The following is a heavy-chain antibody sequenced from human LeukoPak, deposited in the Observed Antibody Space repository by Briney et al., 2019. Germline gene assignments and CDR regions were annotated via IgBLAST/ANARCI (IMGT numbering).Heavy chain of an antibody. Sequence: GGSLRLSCAASGFTFSNYAMHWVRQAPGKGLEWVALISYDARNKFYADSVKGRFTISRDNAKNSLYLQMNSLRAEDTAVYYCAELGITMIGGVWGKGTTVTISS. D-gene: IGHD3-10*02. V-gene: IGHV3-30*04. CDR3: AELGITMIGGV. CDR2: ISYDARNK. CDR1: GFTFSNYA. J-gene: IGHJ6*04.